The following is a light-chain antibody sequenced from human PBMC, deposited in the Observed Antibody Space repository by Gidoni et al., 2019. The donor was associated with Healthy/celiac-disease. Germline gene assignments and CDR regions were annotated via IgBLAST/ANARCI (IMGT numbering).Light chain of an antibody. Sequence: VLTQSPLSLPVTPVKAASFSCRSSQSLLPSNGYSYLDWYLQKPGQSPQLLIYLGSTRACGVPYRFSGSGSGTDFTLNISRVEAEDVGAYYCMQALQTPPTFGQGTKVEIK. J-gene: IGKJ1*01. CDR2: LGS. CDR1: QSLLPSNGYSY. V-gene: IGKV2-28*01. CDR3: MQALQTPPT.